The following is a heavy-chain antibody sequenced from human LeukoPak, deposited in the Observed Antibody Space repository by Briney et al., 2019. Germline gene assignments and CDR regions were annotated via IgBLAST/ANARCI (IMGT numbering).Heavy chain of an antibody. Sequence: SETLSLTCTVSGGSISSSSYYWGWIRQPPGKGLEWIGSIYYSGSTYYNPPLKSRVTISVDTSKNQFSLKLSSVTAADTAVYYCARLRLMVYAIIGYWGQGTLVTVSS. CDR2: IYYSGST. D-gene: IGHD2-8*01. CDR1: GGSISSSSYY. CDR3: ARLRLMVYAIIGY. J-gene: IGHJ4*02. V-gene: IGHV4-39*01.